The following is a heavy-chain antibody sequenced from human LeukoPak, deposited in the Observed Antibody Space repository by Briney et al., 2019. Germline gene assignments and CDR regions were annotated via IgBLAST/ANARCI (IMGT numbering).Heavy chain of an antibody. CDR3: ARDGPWIQLSSPRAFDI. CDR1: GFTFSSYW. V-gene: IGHV3-74*01. J-gene: IGHJ3*02. CDR2: INSDGSST. D-gene: IGHD5-18*01. Sequence: GGSLRLSCAASGFTFSSYWMHWVRQAPGEGLVWVSRINSDGSSTSYADSVKGRFTISRDNAKNSLYLQMNSLRVEDTAMYYCARDGPWIQLSSPRAFDIWGQGTMVTVSS.